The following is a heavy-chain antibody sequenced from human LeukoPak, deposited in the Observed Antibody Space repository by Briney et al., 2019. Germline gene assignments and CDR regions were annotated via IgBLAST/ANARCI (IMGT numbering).Heavy chain of an antibody. CDR1: GGSIGTFY. CDR3: ARSEYVTFDY. D-gene: IGHD3-16*01. Sequence: PSETLSLTCSVSGGSIGTFYWNWIRQPAGKGLEWIGCIWSSGTTNYNPFLKSRVTMSLDTSKNQVSLNLISVTAADTALYYCARSEYVTFDYWGRGTVVIVSS. J-gene: IGHJ4*02. CDR2: IWSSGTT. V-gene: IGHV4-4*07.